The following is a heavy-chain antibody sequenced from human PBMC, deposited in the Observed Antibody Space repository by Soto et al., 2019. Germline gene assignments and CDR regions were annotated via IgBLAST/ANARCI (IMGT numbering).Heavy chain of an antibody. CDR1: GYTFTSYA. CDR3: ARDPGASYGPYYFDY. Sequence: ASVKVSCKASGYTFTSYAMHWVRQAPGQRLEWMGWINAGSGNTKYSQKFQGRVTITRDTSASTAYMELSSLRAEDTAVYYCARDPGASYGPYYFDYWGQGTLVTVSS. D-gene: IGHD5-18*01. V-gene: IGHV1-3*01. CDR2: INAGSGNT. J-gene: IGHJ4*02.